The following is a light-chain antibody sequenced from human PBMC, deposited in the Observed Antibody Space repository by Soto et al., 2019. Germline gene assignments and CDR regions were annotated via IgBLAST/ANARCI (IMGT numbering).Light chain of an antibody. CDR1: QSVSSY. CDR3: QQRSNWPRT. J-gene: IGKJ1*01. CDR2: DAS. V-gene: IGKV3-11*01. Sequence: EIVLTQSPATLSLSPGERATLSCRASQSVSSYLAWYQQKPGQGPRLLIYDASNRATGIPARFSGSGSGTDFTLTISSLEPEDFAVYYCQQRSNWPRTFGQGTKVDNK.